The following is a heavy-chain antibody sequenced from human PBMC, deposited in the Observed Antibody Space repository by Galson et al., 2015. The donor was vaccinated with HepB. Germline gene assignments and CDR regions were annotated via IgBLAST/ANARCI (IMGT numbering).Heavy chain of an antibody. CDR2: IWNDGNNK. Sequence: SLRLSCAASGFTYSNYGMHWVRQAPGKGPEWVAVIWNDGNNKFYADSVKGRFTISRDNLGDALSLQLNSLRVEDTAVYYCARDKGSSYYGGGFDYWGQGTQVTVSS. D-gene: IGHD1-26*01. V-gene: IGHV3-33*01. J-gene: IGHJ4*02. CDR3: ARDKGSSYYGGGFDY. CDR1: GFTYSNYG.